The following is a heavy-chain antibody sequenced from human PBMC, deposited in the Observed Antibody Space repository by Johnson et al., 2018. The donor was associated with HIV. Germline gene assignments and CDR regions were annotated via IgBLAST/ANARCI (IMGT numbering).Heavy chain of an antibody. CDR2: IRYDGSNK. D-gene: IGHD3-10*01. J-gene: IGHJ3*02. CDR1: GFTFSGYA. Sequence: QVQLVESGGGVVQPGRSLRLSCVASGFTFSGYATHWVRQAPGKGLEWVAFIRYDGSNKYYADSVKGRFSISRDNSKNTLYLKMNSLRAEETAVYYCARDQGDYYGSGNDAFDIWGQGTMVTVSS. V-gene: IGHV3-33*08. CDR3: ARDQGDYYGSGNDAFDI.